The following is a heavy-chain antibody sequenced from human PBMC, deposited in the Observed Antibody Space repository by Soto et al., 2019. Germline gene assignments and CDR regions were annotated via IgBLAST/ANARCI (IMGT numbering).Heavy chain of an antibody. CDR2: ISGSGGST. D-gene: IGHD1-26*01. Sequence: GGSLRLSCAASGFTFSSYAMSWVRQAPGKGLEWVSAISGSGGSTYYADSVKGRFTISRDNSKNTLYLQMNSLRAEDTAVYYWAKAGGKGESYSSSVDDWGKGTRVTVCS. CDR1: GFTFSSYA. V-gene: IGHV3-23*01. J-gene: IGHJ6*04. CDR3: AKAGGKGESYSSSVDD.